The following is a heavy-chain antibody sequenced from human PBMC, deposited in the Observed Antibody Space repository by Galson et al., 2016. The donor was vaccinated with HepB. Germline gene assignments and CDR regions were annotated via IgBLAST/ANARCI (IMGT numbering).Heavy chain of an antibody. D-gene: IGHD4-17*01. V-gene: IGHV3-23*01. Sequence: SLRLSCAASGSPFSSYAMTWVRQAPGKGLEWVSAVSGSGLSTYYTDSVKGRFTISRDNSKNTVYLQMNSLRAEDTAVYYCTKDMAFDCGDSVNSGAFDIWGQGTRVTVSS. CDR2: VSGSGLST. J-gene: IGHJ3*02. CDR1: GSPFSSYA. CDR3: TKDMAFDCGDSVNSGAFDI.